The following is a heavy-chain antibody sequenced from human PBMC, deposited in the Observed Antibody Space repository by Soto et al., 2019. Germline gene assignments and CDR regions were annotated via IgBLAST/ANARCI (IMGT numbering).Heavy chain of an antibody. J-gene: IGHJ4*02. CDR3: ARRHAHDFYDKGGDVP. CDR1: GGSISIGTDY. V-gene: IGHV4-39*01. CDR2: IHYGGST. D-gene: IGHD3-22*01. Sequence: QLQLQESGPGLVKPSETLSLTCTVSGGSISIGTDYWGWIRRAPGKGLEWIGNIHYGGSTSYNPSLKSLISIPVDTAKTQFALKLSSVTAADAAVYYCARRHAHDFYDKGGDVPWGQGTQVTVSS.